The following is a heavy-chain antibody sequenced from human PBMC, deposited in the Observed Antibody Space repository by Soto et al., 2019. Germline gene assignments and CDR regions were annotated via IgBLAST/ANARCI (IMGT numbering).Heavy chain of an antibody. CDR3: GRERCRGGNCYLDPDAFGS. J-gene: IGHJ3*02. Sequence: EVQLVESGGGLVQPGGSLRLSCVASGFTSSNYWMTWVRQAPGKGLEWVANIKQDGSEKFYVDSVKGRFTISRDNAKNSLYLQMNSLRGEDTAVYYCGRERCRGGNCYLDPDAFGSWGQGTMVTVSS. CDR1: GFTSSNYW. CDR2: IKQDGSEK. D-gene: IGHD2-15*01. V-gene: IGHV3-7*01.